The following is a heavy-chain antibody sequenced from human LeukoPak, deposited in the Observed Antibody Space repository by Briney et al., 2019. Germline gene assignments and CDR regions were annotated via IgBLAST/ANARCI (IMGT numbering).Heavy chain of an antibody. V-gene: IGHV3-7*05. CDR2: IKVDGSDK. J-gene: IGHJ4*02. D-gene: IGHD4-17*01. Sequence: GGSLRLSCAVPAFIFSSSWMSWVRQAPGKGLEWVANIKVDGSDKYYVDSVRGRFTISRDNARNSLFLQMNSLRAEDTAVYYCATSDVRSRFDYWGQGTLVTVSS. CDR3: ATSDVRSRFDY. CDR1: AFIFSSSW.